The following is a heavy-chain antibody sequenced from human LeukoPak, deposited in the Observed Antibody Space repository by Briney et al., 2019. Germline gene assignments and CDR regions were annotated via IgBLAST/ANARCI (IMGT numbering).Heavy chain of an antibody. J-gene: IGHJ4*02. CDR2: IYHSGST. Sequence: PSETLPLTCTVSGGSISSGVYYWGWIRQPPGKGLEWIGSIYHSGSTYYNPSLKSRVTISVDTSKNQFSLKLSSVTAADTAVYYCARETIGSSSWYDYWGQGTLVTVSS. D-gene: IGHD6-13*01. CDR1: GGSISSGVYY. V-gene: IGHV4-38-2*02. CDR3: ARETIGSSSWYDY.